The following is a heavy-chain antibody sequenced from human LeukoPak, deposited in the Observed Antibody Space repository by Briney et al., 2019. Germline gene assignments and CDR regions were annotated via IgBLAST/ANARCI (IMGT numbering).Heavy chain of an antibody. D-gene: IGHD5-12*01. CDR2: IYSGGST. Sequence: GGSLRLSCAASGFTFSSYGMHWVRQAPGKGLEWVSFIYSGGSTYSADSVKGRFTISRDNSRNTLYLQMNSLRAEDTAVYYCASASKEATIRAFDYWGQGTLVTVSA. J-gene: IGHJ4*02. CDR1: GFTFSSYG. CDR3: ASASKEATIRAFDY. V-gene: IGHV3-NL1*01.